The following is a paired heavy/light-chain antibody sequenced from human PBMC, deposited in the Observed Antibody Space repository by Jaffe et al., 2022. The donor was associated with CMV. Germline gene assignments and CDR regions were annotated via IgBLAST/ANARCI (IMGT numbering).Light chain of an antibody. Sequence: DIQMTQSPSAMSASVGDRVAITCRASQGITNKLAWFQQKPGKVPKRLIYAASSLQGGVPSRFSGSGSGTEFTLTISSLQPEDFATYYCLQHKNYPYTFGQGTKLEIK. CDR2: AAS. CDR3: LQHKNYPYT. J-gene: IGKJ2*01. CDR1: QGITNK. V-gene: IGKV1-17*03.
Heavy chain of an antibody. CDR3: VKGAWLDD. CDR2: ILESSGST. Sequence: EVQLVESGGGLVQPGGSLRLSCAASGFPFSTYDMSWARQVPGKGLEWVSVILESSGSTYYADSVKGRFTISRDNSKNTLFLQMNSLRAGDTAVYYCVKGAWLDDWGQGTLVTVSS. V-gene: IGHV3-23*04. D-gene: IGHD1-26*01. J-gene: IGHJ5*02. CDR1: GFPFSTYD.